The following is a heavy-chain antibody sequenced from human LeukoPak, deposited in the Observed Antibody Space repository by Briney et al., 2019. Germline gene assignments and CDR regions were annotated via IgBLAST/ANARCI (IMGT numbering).Heavy chain of an antibody. CDR1: GFTFSSYA. Sequence: GGSLRLSCAASGFTFSSYAMSWVRPAPGKGLEWVSAISGSGGSTYYADSVKGRFTISRDNSKNTLYLQMNSLRAEDTAVYYCAKRRAYCGGDCYSPGWDAFDIWGQGTMVTVSS. CDR2: ISGSGGST. CDR3: AKRRAYCGGDCYSPGWDAFDI. D-gene: IGHD2-21*02. J-gene: IGHJ3*02. V-gene: IGHV3-23*01.